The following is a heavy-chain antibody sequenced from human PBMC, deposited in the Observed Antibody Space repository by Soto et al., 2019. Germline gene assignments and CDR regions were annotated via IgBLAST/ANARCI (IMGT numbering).Heavy chain of an antibody. CDR2: ISSSTTTI. CDR3: ARAGARPGGGSDY. V-gene: IGHV3-48*01. Sequence: EVQLVESGGALVQPGGSLRLSCAASGFTFSIYSMNWVRQAPGKGLEWISYISSSTTTIYYADSVRGRFTISRDSAKLDLQMNSLRAEDTAVYYCARAGARPGGGSDYWGQGTLVTVSS. D-gene: IGHD1-26*01. J-gene: IGHJ4*02. CDR1: GFTFSIYS.